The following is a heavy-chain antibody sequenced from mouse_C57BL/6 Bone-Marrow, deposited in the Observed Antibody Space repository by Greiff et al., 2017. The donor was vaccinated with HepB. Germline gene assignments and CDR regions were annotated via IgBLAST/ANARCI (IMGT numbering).Heavy chain of an antibody. CDR2: FHPYNDDT. Sequence: VQLQQSGAELVKPGASVKMSCKASGYTFTTYPIEWMKQNHGKSLEWIGNFHPYNDDTKYNEKFKGKATLTVDKSSSTVYLELSRLTSDDSAVYYCARRGYDGSRSYWYFDVWGTGTTVTVSS. J-gene: IGHJ1*03. V-gene: IGHV1-47*01. CDR3: ARRGYDGSRSYWYFDV. CDR1: GYTFTTYP. D-gene: IGHD1-1*01.